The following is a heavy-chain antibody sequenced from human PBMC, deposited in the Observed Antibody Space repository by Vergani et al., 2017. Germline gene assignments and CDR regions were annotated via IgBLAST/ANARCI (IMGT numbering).Heavy chain of an antibody. V-gene: IGHV1-46*01. Sequence: QVQLVQSRAEVKKPGASVKVSCKASGYTFTSYYMHWVRQAPGQGLEWMGIINPSGGSTSYAQKFQGRVTMTRDTSTSTVYMELSSLRSEDTAVYYCARDIVATISYYYYYGMDVWGQGTTVTVSS. CDR1: GYTFTSYY. CDR3: ARDIVATISYYYYYGMDV. D-gene: IGHD5-12*01. J-gene: IGHJ6*02. CDR2: INPSGGST.